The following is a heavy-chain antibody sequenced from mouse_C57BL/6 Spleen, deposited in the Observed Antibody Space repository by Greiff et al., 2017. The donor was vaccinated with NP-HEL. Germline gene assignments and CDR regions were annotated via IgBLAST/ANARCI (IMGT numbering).Heavy chain of an antibody. V-gene: IGHV3-6*01. CDR1: GYSITSGYY. Sequence: VQLQQSGPGLVKPSQSLSLTCSVTGYSITSGYYWNWIRQFPGNKLEWMGYISYDGSNNYNPSLKNRISITRDTSKNQFFLKLNSVTTEDTATYYCASYYDYDGAMDYWGQGTSVTVSS. CDR2: ISYDGSN. CDR3: ASYYDYDGAMDY. D-gene: IGHD2-4*01. J-gene: IGHJ4*01.